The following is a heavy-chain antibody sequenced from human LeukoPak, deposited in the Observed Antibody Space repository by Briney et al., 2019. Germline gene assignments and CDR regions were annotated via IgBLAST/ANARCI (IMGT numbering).Heavy chain of an antibody. V-gene: IGHV4-4*07. D-gene: IGHD5-12*01. CDR3: AREYGADSGYDWDFDY. CDR2: IYTSGST. CDR1: GGSISSYY. J-gene: IGHJ4*02. Sequence: KPSETLSLTCTVSGGSISSYYWSWIRQPAGKGLEWIGRIYTSGSTNYNPSLKSRVTMSVDTSKIQFPLKLSSVTAADTAVYYCAREYGADSGYDWDFDYWGQGTLVTVSS.